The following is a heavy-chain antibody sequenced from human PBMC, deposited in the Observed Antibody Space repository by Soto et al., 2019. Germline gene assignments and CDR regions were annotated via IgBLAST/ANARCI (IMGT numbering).Heavy chain of an antibody. D-gene: IGHD3-3*01. Sequence: SETLSLTCTVSGGSISSGDYYWSWIRQPPGKGLEWIGYIYYSGSTYYNPSLKSRVTISVDTSKNQFSLKLSSVTAADTAVYYRARENVEDGIRVLEWLSPYFDYWGQGTLVTVSS. CDR2: IYYSGST. V-gene: IGHV4-30-4*01. J-gene: IGHJ4*02. CDR1: GGSISSGDYY. CDR3: ARENVEDGIRVLEWLSPYFDY.